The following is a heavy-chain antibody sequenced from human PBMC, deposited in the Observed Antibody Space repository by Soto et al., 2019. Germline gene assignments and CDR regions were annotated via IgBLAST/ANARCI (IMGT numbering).Heavy chain of an antibody. CDR2: ISGSDGST. CDR3: ARRRSSWYFYD. J-gene: IGHJ4*02. Sequence: PGGSLRLSCAASGFTFSRYAMNWVRQAPGKGLEWVSVISGSDGSTYYADSVKGRFTISRDNSKNTLNLQMNSLRAEDTAVYYCARRRSSWYFYDWGQGSLVTVSS. V-gene: IGHV3-23*01. CDR1: GFTFSRYA. D-gene: IGHD6-13*01.